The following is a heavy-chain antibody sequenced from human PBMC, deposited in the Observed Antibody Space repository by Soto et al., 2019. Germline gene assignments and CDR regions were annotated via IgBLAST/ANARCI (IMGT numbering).Heavy chain of an antibody. V-gene: IGHV1-8*01. CDR3: ARGPTIFGVVISQDMSYYFDY. CDR1: GYTFTSYD. D-gene: IGHD3-3*01. CDR2: MNPNSGNT. Sequence: ASGKVCCKASGYTFTSYDINWVRQATGQGLEWMGWMNPNSGNTGYAQKFQGRVTMTRNTSISTAYMELSSLRSEDTAVYYCARGPTIFGVVISQDMSYYFDYWGQVPLVPVS. J-gene: IGHJ4*02.